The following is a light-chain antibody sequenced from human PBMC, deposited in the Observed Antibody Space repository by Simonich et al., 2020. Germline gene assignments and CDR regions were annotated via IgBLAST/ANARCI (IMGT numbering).Light chain of an antibody. Sequence: QSVLTQPPSASGTPGQRVTISCSGSSSNIVSNYLYWYQQLPGTAPKLLIYRNNQRPSGVPDRFSGSKSGTSASLAISGLRSEDEADYYCAAWDDSLSGVVFGGGTKLTVL. CDR1: SSNIVSNY. CDR3: AAWDDSLSGVV. J-gene: IGLJ2*01. V-gene: IGLV1-47*01. CDR2: RNN.